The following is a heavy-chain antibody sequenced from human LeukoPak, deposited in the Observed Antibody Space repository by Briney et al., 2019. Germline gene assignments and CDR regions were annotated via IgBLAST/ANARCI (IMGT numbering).Heavy chain of an antibody. J-gene: IGHJ4*02. Sequence: PGGSLRLSCAASGFTFSSYWMSWVRQAPGKGLEWVANIKQDGSEKYYLDSVRGRFSISRDNATNSLYLQMNNLRVEDTAVYYCAKGQQRFDYWGQGTLVTVSS. CDR3: AKGQQRFDY. CDR2: IKQDGSEK. CDR1: GFTFSSYW. V-gene: IGHV3-7*01. D-gene: IGHD6-25*01.